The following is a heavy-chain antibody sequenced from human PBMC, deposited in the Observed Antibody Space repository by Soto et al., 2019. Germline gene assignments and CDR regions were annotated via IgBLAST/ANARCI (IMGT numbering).Heavy chain of an antibody. CDR2: INPDGSEE. CDR1: GFTFSWYW. D-gene: IGHD2-15*01. V-gene: IGHV3-7*01. Sequence: GSLRLSCAVSGFTFSWYWMSWVRQAPGKGLEWLANINPDGSEEYYLDSVKGRFTISRDNARNSLYLQMNSLRAEDTAVYYCARISKVVPGSLVPHAYSGRGTLVPVSS. CDR3: ARISKVVPGSLVPHAY. J-gene: IGHJ4*02.